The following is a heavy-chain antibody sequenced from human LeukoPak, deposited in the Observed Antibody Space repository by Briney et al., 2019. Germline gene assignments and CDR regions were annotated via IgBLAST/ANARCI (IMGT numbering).Heavy chain of an antibody. Sequence: GASVKVSCETSGGTFSSYAISWVRQAPGQGLEWMGGIIPVSGTTNNAQKFQGRVTITADESTSTAYMELSSLRSEDTAVYYCARSAYTGGVFENWGQGTLVTVSS. J-gene: IGHJ4*02. CDR3: ARSAYTGGVFEN. V-gene: IGHV1-69*13. D-gene: IGHD2-8*02. CDR2: IIPVSGTT. CDR1: GGTFSSYA.